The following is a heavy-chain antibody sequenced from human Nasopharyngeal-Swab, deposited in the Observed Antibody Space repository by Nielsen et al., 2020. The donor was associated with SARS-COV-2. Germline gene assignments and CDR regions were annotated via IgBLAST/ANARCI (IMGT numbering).Heavy chain of an antibody. J-gene: IGHJ4*02. CDR3: ARGRRGGVTAIPRFDY. V-gene: IGHV4-39*01. CDR2: IYYSGST. Sequence: SETLSLTCTVSGGSISSSSYYWGWIRQPPGKGLEWIGSIYYSGSTYYNPSLKSRVTISVDTSKNQFSLKLSSVTAADTAVYYCARGRRGGVTAIPRFDYWGQGTLVTVSS. CDR1: GGSISSSSYY. D-gene: IGHD2-21*02.